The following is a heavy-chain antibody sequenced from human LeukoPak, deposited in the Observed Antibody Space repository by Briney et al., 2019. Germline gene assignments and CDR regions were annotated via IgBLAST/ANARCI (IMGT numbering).Heavy chain of an antibody. CDR3: ARESPDLDYSCDY. CDR2: INPNSGGT. Sequence: GASVKVSCKASGYTFTGYYMHWVRQAPGQGLEWMEWINPNSGGTNYAQKFQGRVTMTRDTSISTAYMELSRLRSDDTAVYYCARESPDLDYSCDYWGQGTLVTVSS. CDR1: GYTFTGYY. J-gene: IGHJ4*02. D-gene: IGHD4-11*01. V-gene: IGHV1-2*02.